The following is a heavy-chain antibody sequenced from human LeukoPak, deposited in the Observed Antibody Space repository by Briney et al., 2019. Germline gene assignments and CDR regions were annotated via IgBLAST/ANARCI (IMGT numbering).Heavy chain of an antibody. J-gene: IGHJ4*02. CDR3: ARDAPYCSSTSCYGG. D-gene: IGHD2-2*01. CDR2: VRYDGNNK. CDR1: GFTFSNYG. V-gene: IGHV3-30*02. Sequence: PGGSLRLSCAASGFTFSNYGMHWVRQAPGKGLEWVTFVRYDGNNKYYADSVKGRFTISRDNAKNSLYLQMNSLRAEDTAVYYCARDAPYCSSTSCYGGWGQGTLVTVSS.